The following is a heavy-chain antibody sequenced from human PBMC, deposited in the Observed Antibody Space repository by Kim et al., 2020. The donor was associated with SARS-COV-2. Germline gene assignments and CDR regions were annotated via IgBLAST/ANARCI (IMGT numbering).Heavy chain of an antibody. CDR1: GYTFTSYA. CDR2: INTNTGNP. V-gene: IGHV7-4-1*02. CDR3: ARDLYYDILTGYTESAFDI. J-gene: IGHJ3*02. Sequence: ASVKVSCKDSGYTFTSYAMNWVRQAPGQGLEWMGWINTNTGNPTYAQGFTGRFVFSLDTSVSTAYLQISSLKAEDTAVYYCARDLYYDILTGYTESAFDIWGQGTMVTVSS. D-gene: IGHD3-9*01.